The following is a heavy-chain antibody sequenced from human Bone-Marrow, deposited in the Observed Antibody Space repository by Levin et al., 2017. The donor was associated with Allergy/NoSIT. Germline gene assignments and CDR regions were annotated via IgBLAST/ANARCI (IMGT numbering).Heavy chain of an antibody. Sequence: PGGSLRLSCAASGFTFSSYAMSWVRQAPGKGLEWVSAISGSGGSTYYADSVKGRFTISRDNSKNTLYLQMNSLRAEDTAVYYCAKGGGLRFYMRRDYWGQGTLVTVSS. CDR1: GFTFSSYA. D-gene: IGHD2/OR15-2a*01. CDR3: AKGGGLRFYMRRDY. J-gene: IGHJ4*02. V-gene: IGHV3-23*01. CDR2: ISGSGGST.